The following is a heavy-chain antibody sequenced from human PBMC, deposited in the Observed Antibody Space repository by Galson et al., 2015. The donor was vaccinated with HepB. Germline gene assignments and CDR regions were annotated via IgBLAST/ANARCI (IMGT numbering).Heavy chain of an antibody. CDR2: IHTGGNT. Sequence: SLRLSCAASGFTFSSYEMNWVRQAPGKGLEWLSVIHTGGNTYYADSLRGRFTTSRDNSKNMLYLQMNSLRAEDTAVYYCANFPGLGYWGQGTLVTVSS. J-gene: IGHJ4*02. CDR3: ANFPGLGY. CDR1: GFTFSSYE. V-gene: IGHV3-53*01. D-gene: IGHD3-16*01.